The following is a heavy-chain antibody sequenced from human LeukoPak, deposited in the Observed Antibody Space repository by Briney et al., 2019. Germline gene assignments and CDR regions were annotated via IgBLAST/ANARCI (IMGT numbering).Heavy chain of an antibody. CDR3: ARVRRDIVVVPAATDWAYYYYYMDV. D-gene: IGHD2-2*01. CDR1: GGTFSSYA. V-gene: IGHV1-69*05. J-gene: IGHJ6*03. Sequence: SVKVSCKASGGTFSSYAISWVRRAPGQGLEWMGGIIPIFGTANYAQKFQGRVTITTDESTSTAYMELSSLRSEDTAVYYCARVRRDIVVVPAATDWAYYYYYMDVWGKGTTVTVSS. CDR2: IIPIFGTA.